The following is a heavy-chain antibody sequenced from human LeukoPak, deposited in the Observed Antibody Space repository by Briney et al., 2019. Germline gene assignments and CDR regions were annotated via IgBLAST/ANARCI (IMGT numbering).Heavy chain of an antibody. CDR3: ARARLGTVTGYHFDY. D-gene: IGHD3-9*01. Sequence: GGSLRLSCAASGFTFSDFFMHWVRQAPGKGLEWVALIWYDGSKTYYVDSVKGRFTISRDNSKDTVYLQMNSLRAEDTAVYHCARARLGTVTGYHFDYWGRGIPVTVSS. CDR2: IWYDGSKT. V-gene: IGHV3-33*01. CDR1: GFTFSDFF. J-gene: IGHJ4*02.